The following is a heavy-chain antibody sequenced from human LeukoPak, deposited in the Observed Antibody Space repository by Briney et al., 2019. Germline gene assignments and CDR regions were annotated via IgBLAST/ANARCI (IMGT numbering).Heavy chain of an antibody. V-gene: IGHV1-69*04. CDR2: IIPIIGME. CDR3: AVLGGYNYASEYFDS. Sequence: ASVKVSCKASGYTFTSYAMHWVRQAPGQRLEWMGRIIPIIGMEDYAQKFQGRVTITADKSTSTAYMELSSLRSEDTTVYYCAVLGGYNYASEYFDSWGQGTLVTVSS. D-gene: IGHD5-18*01. CDR1: GYTFTSYA. J-gene: IGHJ4*02.